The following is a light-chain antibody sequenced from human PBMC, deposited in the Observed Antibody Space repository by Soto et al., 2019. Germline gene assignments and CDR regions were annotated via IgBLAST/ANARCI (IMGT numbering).Light chain of an antibody. CDR2: KAS. Sequence: DIQMTQSPSTLSASVGARVTITCRASQSISSWLAWYQQKPGKAPKLLIYKASSLESGVPSRFSGSGSGTEFTLTISSLQPDDFATYYCQQYNSYSPRWTFGQGTKVDIK. V-gene: IGKV1-5*03. CDR1: QSISSW. J-gene: IGKJ1*01. CDR3: QQYNSYSPRWT.